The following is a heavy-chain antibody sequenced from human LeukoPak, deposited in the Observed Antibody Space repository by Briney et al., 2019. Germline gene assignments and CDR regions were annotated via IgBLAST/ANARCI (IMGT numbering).Heavy chain of an antibody. D-gene: IGHD3-16*01. CDR1: GYTFTDLTEYY. Sequence: GASVKVSCEAFGYTFTDLTEYYIHWVRQAPGQGLEWMGWINPNNGGTKYAQRFQGRVTMTRDMSMNTAYMELSSLTSDDTTVYYCARRLGGRSEGYEFWGQGPLVTVSS. CDR2: INPNNGGT. J-gene: IGHJ4*02. CDR3: ARRLGGRSEGYEF. V-gene: IGHV1-2*02.